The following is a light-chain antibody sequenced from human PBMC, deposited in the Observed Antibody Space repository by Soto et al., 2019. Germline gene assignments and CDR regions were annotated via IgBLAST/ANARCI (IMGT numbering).Light chain of an antibody. CDR3: QQSYSTPIS. CDR2: AAS. Sequence: DIQMTQSPSSLSASVGDRVTITCRASQSISSYLHWYQQKPGKAPKLLIYAASNLQRGVPSRFSASGSGTDCTLTISSLQPEDFATYYCQQSYSTPISFGQGTRLEIK. CDR1: QSISSY. V-gene: IGKV1-39*01. J-gene: IGKJ5*01.